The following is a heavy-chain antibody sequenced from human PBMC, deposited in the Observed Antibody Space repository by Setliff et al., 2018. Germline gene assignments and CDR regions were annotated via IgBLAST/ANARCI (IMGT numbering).Heavy chain of an antibody. Sequence: SVKVSCKASGGTFSSYAISWVRQAPGQGLEWMGGIIPILGIANYAQKFQGRVTITADKSTSTAYMELSSLRSEDTAVYYCARDSYCGGDCYGAGWFDPWGQGTLVTV. D-gene: IGHD2-21*02. CDR1: GGTFSSYA. J-gene: IGHJ5*02. CDR2: IIPILGIA. CDR3: ARDSYCGGDCYGAGWFDP. V-gene: IGHV1-69*10.